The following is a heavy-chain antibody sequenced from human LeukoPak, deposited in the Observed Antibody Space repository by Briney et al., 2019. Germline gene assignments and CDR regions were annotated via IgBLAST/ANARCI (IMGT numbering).Heavy chain of an antibody. CDR1: GFTFNKFA. CDR3: ARDAGKGSKDFEFDY. D-gene: IGHD1-14*01. V-gene: IGHV3-23*01. CDR2: ISGSADST. J-gene: IGHJ4*02. Sequence: GGSLRLSCAASGFTFNKFAMSWVRQATGQGLDWVSSISGSADSTYYADSVKGRFTISRDNSKNTLFLLMNIPRAEDTAVYFCARDAGKGSKDFEFDYWGQGIRVTLSS.